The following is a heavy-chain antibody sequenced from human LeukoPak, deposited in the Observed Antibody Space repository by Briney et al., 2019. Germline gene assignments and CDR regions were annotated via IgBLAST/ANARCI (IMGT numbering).Heavy chain of an antibody. CDR2: IKQDGSEK. V-gene: IGHV3-7*01. CDR3: SRSLDY. Sequence: GGSLRLSCAASGFPFSGSWMDWVRQAPGKRMEWVANIKQDGSEKHYADSVKGRFTISRDNAKNSLFLRMSGLRAEDTAVYYCSRSLDYWGQGALVTVSS. CDR1: GFPFSGSW. J-gene: IGHJ4*02.